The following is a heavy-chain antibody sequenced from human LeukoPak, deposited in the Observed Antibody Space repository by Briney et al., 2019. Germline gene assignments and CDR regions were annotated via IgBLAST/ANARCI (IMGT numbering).Heavy chain of an antibody. V-gene: IGHV3-23*01. Sequence: GSLILSCAASGFPFSSYAMSWVRQAPGKGLEWVSAISGSGGSTYYADSVKGRFTISRDNSKNTLHLQMNSLRAEDTAVYYCARDVGSDYGHADYWGQGTLVTVSS. D-gene: IGHD4-17*01. CDR2: ISGSGGST. J-gene: IGHJ4*02. CDR3: ARDVGSDYGHADY. CDR1: GFPFSSYA.